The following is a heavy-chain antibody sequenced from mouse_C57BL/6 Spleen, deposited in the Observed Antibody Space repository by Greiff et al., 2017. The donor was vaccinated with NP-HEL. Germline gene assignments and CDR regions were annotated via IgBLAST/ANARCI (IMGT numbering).Heavy chain of an antibody. Sequence: EVQLVESGGGLVKPGGSLKLSCAASGFTFSSYAMSWVRQTPEKRLEWVATISDGGSYTYYPDNVKGRFTISRDNAKNNLYLQMSHLKSEDTAMYYCARLYGNYYFDYWGQSTTLTVSA. CDR2: ISDGGSYT. D-gene: IGHD2-1*01. CDR1: GFTFSSYA. V-gene: IGHV5-4*01. J-gene: IGHJ2*01. CDR3: ARLYGNYYFDY.